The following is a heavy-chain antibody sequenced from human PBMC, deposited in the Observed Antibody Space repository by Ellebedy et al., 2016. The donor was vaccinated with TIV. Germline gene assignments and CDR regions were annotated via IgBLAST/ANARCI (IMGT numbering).Heavy chain of an antibody. V-gene: IGHV1-3*01. Sequence: ASVKVSCKASGYTFTSYAMHWVRQAPGQRLEWMGWINAGNGNTKYSQKFQGRVTITRDTSASTAYMELSSLRSEDTAVYYCARSRSGGYSSSSIDYWGQGTLVTVSS. CDR2: INAGNGNT. D-gene: IGHD6-6*01. J-gene: IGHJ4*02. CDR3: ARSRSGGYSSSSIDY. CDR1: GYTFTSYA.